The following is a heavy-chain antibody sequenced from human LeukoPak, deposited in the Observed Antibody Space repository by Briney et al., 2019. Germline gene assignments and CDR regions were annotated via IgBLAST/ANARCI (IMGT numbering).Heavy chain of an antibody. Sequence: PSETLSLTCTVSGGSISSSSYYWGWIRQPPGKGLEWIGSIYYSGSTYYNPSLKSRVTISVDTSKNQFSLKLSSVTAADTAVYYCARDPAYYYMGVWGEGTTVTVSS. V-gene: IGHV4-39*07. D-gene: IGHD2-2*01. J-gene: IGHJ6*03. CDR1: GGSISSSSYY. CDR3: ARDPAYYYMGV. CDR2: IYYSGST.